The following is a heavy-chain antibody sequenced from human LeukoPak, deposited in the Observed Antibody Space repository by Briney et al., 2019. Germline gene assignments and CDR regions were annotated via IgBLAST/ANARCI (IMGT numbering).Heavy chain of an antibody. CDR2: IKQDGSEK. J-gene: IGHJ4*02. D-gene: IGHD3-9*01. CDR3: ARGPSSHFDWLLSYFDY. Sequence: GGSLRLSCAASGFTFSSYWMSWVRQAPGKGLEWVANIKQDGSEKYYVDSVKGRFTISRDNAKNSLYLRMNSLRAEDTAVYYCARGPSSHFDWLLSYFDYWGQGTLVTVSS. V-gene: IGHV3-7*01. CDR1: GFTFSSYW.